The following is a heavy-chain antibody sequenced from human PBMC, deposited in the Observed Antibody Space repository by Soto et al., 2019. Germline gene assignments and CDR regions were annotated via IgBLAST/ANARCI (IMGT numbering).Heavy chain of an antibody. CDR2: ISYDGSNK. CDR1: GFTFSSYG. CDR3: SRTHYDFPFDY. D-gene: IGHD3-3*01. J-gene: IGHJ4*02. Sequence: GGSLRLSCAASGFTFSSYGMHWVRQAPGKGLEWVAVISYDGSNKYYADSVKGRFTISRDNSKNTLYLQMNSLRAEDTAVYYCSRTHYDFPFDYWGQGTLVTVSS. V-gene: IGHV3-30*03.